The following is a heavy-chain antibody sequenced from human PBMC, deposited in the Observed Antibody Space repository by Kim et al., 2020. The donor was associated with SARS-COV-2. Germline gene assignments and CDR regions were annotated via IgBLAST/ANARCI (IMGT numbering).Heavy chain of an antibody. V-gene: IGHV5-51*01. CDR1: GYSFTSYW. CDR3: ARRGPRYCSGGSCYSD. J-gene: IGHJ4*02. Sequence: GESLKISCKGSGYSFTSYWIGWVRQMPGKGLEWMGIIYPGDSDTRYSPSFQGQVTISADKSISTAYLQWSSLKASDTAMYYCARRGPRYCSGGSCYSDWGQGTLVTVSS. CDR2: IYPGDSDT. D-gene: IGHD2-15*01.